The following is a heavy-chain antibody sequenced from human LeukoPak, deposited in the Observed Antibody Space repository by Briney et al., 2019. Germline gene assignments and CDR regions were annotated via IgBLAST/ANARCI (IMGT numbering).Heavy chain of an antibody. J-gene: IGHJ4*02. CDR1: GFTFSDYY. V-gene: IGHV3-7*01. Sequence: SGGSLRLSCAASGFTFSDYYMSWIRQAPGKGLEWVANIKQDGSEKYYVDSVKGRFTMSRDNAKNSLYLQMNSLRAEDTAVYYCARVQWELRGVGSYFEYWGQGALVTVSS. D-gene: IGHD1-26*01. CDR2: IKQDGSEK. CDR3: ARVQWELRGVGSYFEY.